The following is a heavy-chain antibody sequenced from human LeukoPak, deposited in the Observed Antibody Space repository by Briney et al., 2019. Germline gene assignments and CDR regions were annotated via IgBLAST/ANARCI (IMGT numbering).Heavy chain of an antibody. CDR1: GGSISSGDYY. Sequence: PSQTLSLTCTVSGGSISSGDYYWSWIRQPPGKGLEWIGYIYYSGSTYYNPSLKSQVTISVDTSKNQFSLKLSSVTAADTAVYYCARVELYYYGMDVWGQGTTVTVSS. J-gene: IGHJ6*02. CDR2: IYYSGST. V-gene: IGHV4-30-4*01. CDR3: ARVELYYYGMDV. D-gene: IGHD1-1*01.